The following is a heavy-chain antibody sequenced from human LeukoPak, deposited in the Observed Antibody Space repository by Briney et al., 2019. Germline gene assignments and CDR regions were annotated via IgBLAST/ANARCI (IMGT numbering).Heavy chain of an antibody. CDR2: IYYSGST. D-gene: IGHD5-24*01. J-gene: IGHJ4*02. Sequence: SETLSLTCTVSGGSISTYYWSWIRRPPGKGLEWIGYIYYSGSTNYNPSLKSRVTISVDTSKNQFSLKLSSVTAADTAVYYCARGGGWLRTFDYWGQGTLVTVSS. CDR1: GGSISTYY. CDR3: ARGGGWLRTFDY. V-gene: IGHV4-59*12.